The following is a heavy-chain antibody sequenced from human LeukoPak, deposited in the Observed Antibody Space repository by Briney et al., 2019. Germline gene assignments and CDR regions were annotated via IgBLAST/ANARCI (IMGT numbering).Heavy chain of an antibody. V-gene: IGHV4-59*01. Sequence: SETLSLTCTVSGGSISSYYWSWLRQPPGKGLEWIGYIYYSGSTNYNPSLKSRVTISVDTSKNQFSLKLSSVTAADTAVYYCARGYYGSGRYNAFDIWGQGTMVTVSS. D-gene: IGHD3-10*01. J-gene: IGHJ3*02. CDR3: ARGYYGSGRYNAFDI. CDR1: GGSISSYY. CDR2: IYYSGST.